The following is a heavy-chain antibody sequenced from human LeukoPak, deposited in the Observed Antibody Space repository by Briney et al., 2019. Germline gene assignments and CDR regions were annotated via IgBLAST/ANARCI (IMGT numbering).Heavy chain of an antibody. CDR3: ARDGDSYGSGSYYQY. CDR2: IIPIFGTA. CDR1: GGIFSSYA. D-gene: IGHD3-10*01. J-gene: IGHJ4*02. V-gene: IGHV1-69*13. Sequence: SVKVSCKASGGIFSSYAISWVRQAPGQGLEWMGGIIPIFGTANYAQKFQGRVTITADESTSTAYMELSSLRSEDTAVYYCARDGDSYGSGSYYQYWGQGTLVTVSS.